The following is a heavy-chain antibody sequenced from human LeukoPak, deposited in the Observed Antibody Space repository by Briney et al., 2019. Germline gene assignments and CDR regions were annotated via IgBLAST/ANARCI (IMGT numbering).Heavy chain of an antibody. D-gene: IGHD2-8*01. Sequence: GGSLRLSCAASGFTFSSYWMHWVRQAPGKGLVWVSRINSDGSSTSYADSVKGRFTISRDNSKNTLYLQMNSLRAEDTAVYYCAKFTGRYCTNGVCAPWFVSFLDYWGQGTLVTVSS. CDR1: GFTFSSYW. CDR3: AKFTGRYCTNGVCAPWFVSFLDY. V-gene: IGHV3-74*01. J-gene: IGHJ4*02. CDR2: INSDGSST.